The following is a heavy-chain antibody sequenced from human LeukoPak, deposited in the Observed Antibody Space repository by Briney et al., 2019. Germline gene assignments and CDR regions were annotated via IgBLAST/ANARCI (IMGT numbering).Heavy chain of an antibody. CDR1: GFTVSSNY. V-gene: IGHV3-53*01. D-gene: IGHD2-21*01. CDR3: AKVIYHIVVVKPKTTFDY. CDR2: IYSGGST. Sequence: GGSLRLSCTASGFTVSSNYMSWVRQAPGKGLEWVSVIYSGGSTYYADSVKGRFTISRDNSKNTLYLQMNSLRAEDTAVYYCAKVIYHIVVVKPKTTFDYWGQGTLVTVSS. J-gene: IGHJ4*02.